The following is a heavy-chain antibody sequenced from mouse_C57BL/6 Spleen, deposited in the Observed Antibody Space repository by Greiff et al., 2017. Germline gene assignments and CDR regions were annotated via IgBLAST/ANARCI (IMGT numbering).Heavy chain of an antibody. CDR2: IDPANGNT. CDR3: ASITTVVAPFDY. D-gene: IGHD1-1*01. Sequence: EVQLVESVAELVRPGASVKLSCTASGFNIKNTYMHWVKQRPEQGLEWIGRIDPANGNTKYARKFQGKATITADASSNTAYLQLSSLTSEDTAIYYCASITTVVAPFDYWGQGTTLTVSS. CDR1: GFNIKNTY. V-gene: IGHV14-3*01. J-gene: IGHJ2*01.